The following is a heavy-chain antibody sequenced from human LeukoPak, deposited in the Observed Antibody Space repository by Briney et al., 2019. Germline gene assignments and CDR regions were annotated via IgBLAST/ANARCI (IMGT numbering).Heavy chain of an antibody. CDR2: IYYSGST. V-gene: IGHV4-39*01. D-gene: IGHD6-13*01. CDR1: GGSISSSSYY. Sequence: PSETLSLACTVSGGSISSSSYYWGWIRQPPGKGLEWIGSIYYSGSTYYNPSLKSRVTISVDTSKNQFSLKLSSVTAADTAVYYCARRRKGGSRSWYPFDYWGQGTLVTVSS. J-gene: IGHJ4*02. CDR3: ARRRKGGSRSWYPFDY.